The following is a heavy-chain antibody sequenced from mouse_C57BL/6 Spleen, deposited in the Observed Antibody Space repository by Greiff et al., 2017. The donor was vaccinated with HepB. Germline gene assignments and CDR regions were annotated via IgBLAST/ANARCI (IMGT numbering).Heavy chain of an antibody. CDR3: ARGYYVSSPHWYFDV. D-gene: IGHD1-1*01. V-gene: IGHV1-54*01. CDR1: GYAFTNYL. J-gene: IGHJ1*03. Sequence: QVQLQQSGAELVRPGTSVKVSCKASGYAFTNYLIEWVKQRPGQGLEWIGVINPGSGGTNYNEKFKGKATLTADKSSSTAYMQLSSLTSEDSAVYFCARGYYVSSPHWYFDVWGTGTTVTVSS. CDR2: INPGSGGT.